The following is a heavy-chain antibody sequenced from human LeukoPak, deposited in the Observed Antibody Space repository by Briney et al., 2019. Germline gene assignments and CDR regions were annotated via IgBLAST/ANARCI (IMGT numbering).Heavy chain of an antibody. D-gene: IGHD2-15*01. CDR3: ARAAVVASTLPAY. J-gene: IGHJ4*02. V-gene: IGHV3-48*03. Sequence: PGGSLRLSCAASGFTFSSYEMNWVRQAPGKGLAWVSYIDYSGSSIYYADSVKGRFTVSRDNAKNSLYLQMNSLRAEDTALYYCARAAVVASTLPAYWGQGTLVTVSS. CDR1: GFTFSSYE. CDR2: IDYSGSSI.